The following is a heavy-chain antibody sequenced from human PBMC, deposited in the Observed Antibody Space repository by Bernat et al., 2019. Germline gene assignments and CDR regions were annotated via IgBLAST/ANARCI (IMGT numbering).Heavy chain of an antibody. CDR1: GFTFSSYG. V-gene: IGHV3-30*03. J-gene: IGHJ4*02. CDR3: ARDRGSSGWYYLDY. Sequence: QVQLVESGGGVVQPGRSLRLSCAASGFTFSSYGMHWVRQAPGKGLEWVAVISYDGSNKYYVDSVKGRFTISRDNSKNTLYLQMNSLRVEDTAVYYCARDRGSSGWYYLDYWGQGTLVTVSS. CDR2: ISYDGSNK. D-gene: IGHD6-19*01.